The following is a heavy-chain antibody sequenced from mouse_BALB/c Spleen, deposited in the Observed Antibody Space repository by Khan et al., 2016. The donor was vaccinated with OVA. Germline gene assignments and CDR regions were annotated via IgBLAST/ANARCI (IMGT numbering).Heavy chain of an antibody. J-gene: IGHJ3*01. CDR2: IWTGGIT. CDR3: ARSYDYDVGGFAY. D-gene: IGHD2-4*01. Sequence: VQLQESGPGLVAPSQSLSITCTVSGFSLSNYGIHWVRQPPGKGLEWLGVIWTGGITNYNSALMSRLIISKDNSKSHAFLKMNRLQTDDTAIYYCARSYDYDVGGFAYWGQGTLVTVST. V-gene: IGHV2-9*02. CDR1: GFSLSNYG.